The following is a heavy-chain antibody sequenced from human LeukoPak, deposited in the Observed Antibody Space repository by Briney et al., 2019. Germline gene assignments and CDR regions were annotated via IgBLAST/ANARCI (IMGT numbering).Heavy chain of an antibody. CDR3: ARGARGDFDP. Sequence: SETLSLTCTVSGGSISSYYWSWIRQPPGKGLEWIGYIDYSGSTNYKPSLKRRVTISVDTSKNQFSLKLNSVTAADTAVYYCARGARGDFDPWGQGTLVTVSS. CDR1: GGSISSYY. D-gene: IGHD3-10*01. V-gene: IGHV4-59*01. J-gene: IGHJ5*02. CDR2: IDYSGST.